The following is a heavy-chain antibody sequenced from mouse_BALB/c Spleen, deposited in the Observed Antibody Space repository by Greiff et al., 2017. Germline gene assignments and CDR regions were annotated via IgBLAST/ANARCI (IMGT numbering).Heavy chain of an antibody. D-gene: IGHD4-1*01. CDR3: ARGWDVGAMDY. Sequence: QVQLKESGAELVMPGASVKMSCKASGYTFTDYWMHWVKQRPGQGLEWIGAIDTSDSYTSYNQKFKGKATLTVDESSSTAYMQLSSLTSEDSAVYYCARGWDVGAMDYWGQGTSVTVSS. J-gene: IGHJ4*01. CDR1: GYTFTDYW. V-gene: IGHV1-69*01. CDR2: IDTSDSYT.